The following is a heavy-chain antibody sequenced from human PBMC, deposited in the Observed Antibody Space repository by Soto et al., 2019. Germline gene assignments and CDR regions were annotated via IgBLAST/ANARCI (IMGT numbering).Heavy chain of an antibody. CDR1: GGTFSRDA. D-gene: IGHD2-15*01. J-gene: IGHJ5*02. CDR3: ARGVVVVAASQLGWFDP. Sequence: QVQLVQSGAEVKNPGSSVKVSCKASGGTFSRDAISWVRQAPGQGLEWMGGIIPMFGTANYVQKFQGRLTITADESTTTAYMELRSLRSDDTAVYYCARGVVVVAASQLGWFDPWGQGTLVTVSS. CDR2: IIPMFGTA. V-gene: IGHV1-69*01.